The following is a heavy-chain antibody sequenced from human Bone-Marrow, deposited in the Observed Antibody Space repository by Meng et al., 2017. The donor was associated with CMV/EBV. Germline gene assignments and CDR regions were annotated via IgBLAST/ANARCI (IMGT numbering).Heavy chain of an antibody. D-gene: IGHD2-2*01. CDR1: GGSISSSSYY. CDR2: IYYSGST. Sequence: SETLSLTCTVSGGSISSSSYYWGWIRQPPGKGLEWIGSIYYSGSTYYNPSLKSRVTISVDTSKNQFSLKLSSVTAADTAIYYCVRHITVVPARGYGVDVWGQGTTVTVSS. V-gene: IGHV4-39*01. CDR3: VRHITVVPARGYGVDV. J-gene: IGHJ6*02.